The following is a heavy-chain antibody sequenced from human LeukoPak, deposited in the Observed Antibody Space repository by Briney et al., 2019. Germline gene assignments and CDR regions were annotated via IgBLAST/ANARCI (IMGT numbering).Heavy chain of an antibody. D-gene: IGHD3-10*01. Sequence: SETLSLTCTVSGGSMRNYYWNWIRQPPGKGLEWIGYINYSGSTNYNPSLESRVTISVDTSRNQFSLRLSSVTAADTAVYYCARERRSGSYYYFDYWGQGTLVTVSS. CDR3: ARERRSGSYYYFDY. V-gene: IGHV4-59*01. CDR2: INYSGST. J-gene: IGHJ4*02. CDR1: GGSMRNYY.